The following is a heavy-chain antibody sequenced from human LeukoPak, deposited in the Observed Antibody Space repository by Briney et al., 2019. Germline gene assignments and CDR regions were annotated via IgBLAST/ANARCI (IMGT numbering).Heavy chain of an antibody. CDR3: ARDRDYDFWSGYISAFDY. V-gene: IGHV3-48*01. CDR1: GFTFSSYS. D-gene: IGHD3-3*01. CDR2: ISSSSSTI. J-gene: IGHJ4*02. Sequence: PGGSLRLSCAASGFTFSSYSMNWVRQAPGKGLEWVSHISSSSSTIYYADSVKGRFTISRDNAKNSLYLQMNSLRAEDTAVYYCARDRDYDFWSGYISAFDYRGQGTLVTVSS.